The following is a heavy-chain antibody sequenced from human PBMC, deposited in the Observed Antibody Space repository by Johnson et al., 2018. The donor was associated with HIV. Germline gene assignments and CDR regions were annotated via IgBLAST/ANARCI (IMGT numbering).Heavy chain of an antibody. Sequence: EVQLVESGGGLVQPGGSLRLSCAASGFTFSSYDMHWVRQATGKGLEWVSAIGTAGDTYYPGSVKGRFTISRRNAKNSLYLQMNSLRAGDTAVYYCARDRSKGGAFDIWGQGTMVTVSS. J-gene: IGHJ3*02. CDR1: GFTFSSYD. V-gene: IGHV3-13*01. CDR3: ARDRSKGGAFDI. CDR2: IGTAGDT. D-gene: IGHD2/OR15-2a*01.